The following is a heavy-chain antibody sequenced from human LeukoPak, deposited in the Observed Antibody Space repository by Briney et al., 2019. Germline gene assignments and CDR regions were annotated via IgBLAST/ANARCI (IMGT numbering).Heavy chain of an antibody. CDR2: ITRPGSST. CDR3: AKDVGGRLGP. CDR1: GFTLSGAA. J-gene: IGHJ5*02. D-gene: IGHD1-26*01. V-gene: IGHV3-23*01. Sequence: GGSLRLSCAASGFTLSGAASTWVRQAPGKGLEWVSTITRPGSSTYYSDSVKGRFTISRDSARNTLFLQMNGLRLDDSAIYYCAKDVGGRLGPWGQGALVTVSS.